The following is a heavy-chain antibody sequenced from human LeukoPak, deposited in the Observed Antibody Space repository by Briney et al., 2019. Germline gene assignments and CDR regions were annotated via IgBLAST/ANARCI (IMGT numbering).Heavy chain of an antibody. V-gene: IGHV3-23*01. D-gene: IGHD4-11*01. CDR3: AKNYGNSRPYYDY. J-gene: IGHJ4*02. CDR2: ISGDGRYT. CDR1: GFTFSDYP. Sequence: GGSMRLSWATAGFTFSDYPMAWVRQGPGKLRGWVSAISGDGRYTLYGDAVEGRYTICRDHSMNTLFLQMSSLRTEDTPVYYCAKNYGNSRPYYDYWGQGILVTVSS.